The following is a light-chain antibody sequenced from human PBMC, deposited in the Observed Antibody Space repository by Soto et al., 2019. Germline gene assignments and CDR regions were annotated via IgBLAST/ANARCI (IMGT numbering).Light chain of an antibody. V-gene: IGKV3-15*01. CDR1: QSVSSN. CDR2: GAS. Sequence: EIVLTQSPGTLSLSPGERATLSCKASQSVSSNFLAWYQQRPGQAPRLLIYGASTRATGIPARFSGSGSGTEFTLTISSLQSEDFAVYYCQQYNKWPLFTFGPGTRVDIK. J-gene: IGKJ3*01. CDR3: QQYNKWPLFT.